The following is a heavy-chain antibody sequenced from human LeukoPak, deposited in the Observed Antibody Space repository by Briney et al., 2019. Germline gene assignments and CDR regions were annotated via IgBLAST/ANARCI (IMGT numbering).Heavy chain of an antibody. CDR2: FDPEDGET. J-gene: IGHJ4*02. Sequence: ASVKVSCKVSGYTLTELSMRWVRQAPGKGLEWMGGFDPEDGETIYAQKFQGRVTMTEDTSTDTAYMELSSLRSEDTAVYYCATDRITMVRGVVTSYYFDYWGQGTLVTVSS. D-gene: IGHD3-10*01. V-gene: IGHV1-24*01. CDR3: ATDRITMVRGVVTSYYFDY. CDR1: GYTLTELS.